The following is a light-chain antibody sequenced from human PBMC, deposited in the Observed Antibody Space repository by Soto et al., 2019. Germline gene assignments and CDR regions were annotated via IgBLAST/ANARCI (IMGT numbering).Light chain of an antibody. CDR2: DVA. V-gene: IGLV2-14*03. J-gene: IGLJ1*01. CDR1: SSDVGGSNF. CDR3: VSFTSSTTYV. Sequence: QSALTQPASVSASTGQSITISCTGTSSDVGGSNFVSWYQQHPGKPPKLIIYDVATRPSGVSNRFSGSKSGSTASLIISRLQTEDEADYYCVSFTSSTTYVFGSGTKVTVL.